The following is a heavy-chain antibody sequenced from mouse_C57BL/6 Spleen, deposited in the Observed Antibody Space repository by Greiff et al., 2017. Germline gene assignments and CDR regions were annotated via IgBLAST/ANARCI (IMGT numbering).Heavy chain of an antibody. CDR3: ARHSELVPDWYFDV. CDR2: ISTLSYSI. CDR1: GFTFSDYG. Sequence: EVQLVAPGGGLVQPGGSLKLSCAASGFTFSDYGMAWVRQAPRKGPEWVGFISTLSYSIYYADTVTGRFTITRENAKNTLYMEMSSLRSEDTAMLYCARHSELVPDWYFDVWGTGTTVTVSS. D-gene: IGHD5-1*01. V-gene: IGHV5-15*01. J-gene: IGHJ1*03.